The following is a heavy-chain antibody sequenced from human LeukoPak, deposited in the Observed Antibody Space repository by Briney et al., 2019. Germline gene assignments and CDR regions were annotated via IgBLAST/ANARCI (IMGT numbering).Heavy chain of an antibody. CDR1: GGTLSSYA. J-gene: IGHJ5*02. CDR2: IIPIFGTA. V-gene: IGHV1-69*13. CDR3: ARSIVVVVAAEYNWSTP. Sequence: SVKVSCKASGGTLSSYAISWVRQAPGQGLEWMGGIIPIFGTANYAQKFQGRVTITADESTSTAYMELSSLRSEDTAVYYCARSIVVVVAAEYNWSTPGAREPWSPSPQ. D-gene: IGHD2-15*01.